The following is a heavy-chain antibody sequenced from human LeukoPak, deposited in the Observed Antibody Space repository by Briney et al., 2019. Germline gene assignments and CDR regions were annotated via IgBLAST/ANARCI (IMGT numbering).Heavy chain of an antibody. D-gene: IGHD1-1*01. CDR3: AKDLPRSFWKGAFDI. Sequence: PGGSLRLSCAASGFTFDDYTMHWVRQAPGKGLEWVSLISWDGGSTYYADSVKGRFTISRDNSKNTLYLQMNSLRAEDTAVYYCAKDLPRSFWKGAFDIWGQGTMVTVSS. V-gene: IGHV3-43*01. CDR1: GFTFDDYT. CDR2: ISWDGGST. J-gene: IGHJ3*02.